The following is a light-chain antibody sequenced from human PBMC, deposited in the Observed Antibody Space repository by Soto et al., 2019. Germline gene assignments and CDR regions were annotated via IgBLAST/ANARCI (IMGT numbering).Light chain of an antibody. CDR1: QDISSY. CDR2: GAS. CDR3: LQDYNYPFT. J-gene: IGKJ2*01. Sequence: AIRMTQSPSSLSASPGDRVTITCRASQDISSYLAWYQQKPGKAPQILIYGASTLQTGVASRFSGSGSATDFTLTISSLQPEDSAAYYCLQDYNYPFTFGQGTKVDIK. V-gene: IGKV1-8*01.